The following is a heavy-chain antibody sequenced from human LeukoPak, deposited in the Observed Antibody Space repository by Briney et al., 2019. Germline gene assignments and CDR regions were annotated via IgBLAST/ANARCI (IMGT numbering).Heavy chain of an antibody. CDR2: INPNSGGT. D-gene: IGHD3-10*01. CDR3: ATRGGGQMVRGIPDAFDI. V-gene: IGHV1-2*02. CDR1: GYTFTGYY. Sequence: ASVTVSCKASGYTFTGYYMHWVRQAPGQGLEWMGWINPNSGGTNYAQKFQGRVTMTRDTSISTAYMELSRLRSDDTAVYYCATRGGGQMVRGIPDAFDIWGQGTMVTVSS. J-gene: IGHJ3*02.